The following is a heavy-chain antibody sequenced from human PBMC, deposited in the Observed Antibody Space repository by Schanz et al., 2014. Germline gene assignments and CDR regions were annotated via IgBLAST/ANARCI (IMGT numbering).Heavy chain of an antibody. CDR1: GFTFRDYQ. V-gene: IGHV3-11*01. J-gene: IGHJ4*02. Sequence: QAQLVESGGGLVKPGGSLRLSCTASGFTFRDYQMTWIRQAPGKGLEWVSYITSGSAKFYADSVKGRFTISRDNAKNSLYLQMNSLRAEDTAVYYCAREKRRTEVVLDHWGQGTLVTVS. CDR2: ITSGSAK. CDR3: AREKRRTEVVLDH.